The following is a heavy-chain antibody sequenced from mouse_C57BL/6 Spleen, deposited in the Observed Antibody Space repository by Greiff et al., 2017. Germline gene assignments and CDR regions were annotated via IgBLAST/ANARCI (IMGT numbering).Heavy chain of an antibody. CDR2: IDPETGGT. D-gene: IGHD1-1*01. CDR1: GYTFTDYE. Sequence: QVQLQQSGAELVRPGASVTLSCKASGYTFTDYEMHWVKQTPVHGLEWIGAIDPETGGTAYNQKFKGKAILTADKSSSTAYMELRSLTAEDSAVYYCTRGAPDYDLSYVGGAYWGQGTLVTVSA. J-gene: IGHJ3*01. V-gene: IGHV1-15*01. CDR3: TRGAPDYDLSYVGGAY.